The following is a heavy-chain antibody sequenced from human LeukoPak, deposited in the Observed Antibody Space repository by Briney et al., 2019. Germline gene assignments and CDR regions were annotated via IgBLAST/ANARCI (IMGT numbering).Heavy chain of an antibody. CDR3: ATANYYGSGSHDLLIDY. Sequence: ASVKVSCKASGYTFTSYGISWVRQAPGKGLEWMGGFDPEDGETIYAQKFQGRVTMTEDTSTNTAYMELSSLRSEDTAVYYCATANYYGSGSHDLLIDYWGQGTLVTVSS. V-gene: IGHV1-24*01. CDR1: GYTFTSYG. D-gene: IGHD3-10*01. J-gene: IGHJ4*02. CDR2: FDPEDGET.